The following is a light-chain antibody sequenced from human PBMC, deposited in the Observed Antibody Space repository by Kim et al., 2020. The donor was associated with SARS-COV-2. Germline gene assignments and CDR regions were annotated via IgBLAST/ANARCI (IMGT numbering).Light chain of an antibody. CDR1: SGYSNYK. CDR3: GADHGSGSNFVYV. J-gene: IGLJ1*01. Sequence: QPVLTQPPSASASLGASVTLTCTLSSGYSNYKVDWYQQRPGKGPRFVMRVGTGRIVGSKGDGIPDRFSVLGSGLNRYLTIKNIQEEDESDYHCGADHGSGSNFVYVFGTGTKVTVL. V-gene: IGLV9-49*01. CDR2: VGTGRIVG.